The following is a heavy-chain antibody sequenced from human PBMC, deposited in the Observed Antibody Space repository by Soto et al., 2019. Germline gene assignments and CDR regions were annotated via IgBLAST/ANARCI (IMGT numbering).Heavy chain of an antibody. CDR2: ISGSGGST. Sequence: PGGSLRLSCAASGFTFSSYAMSWVRQAPGKGLEWVSAISGSGGSTYYADSVKGRFTISRDNSKNTLYLQMNSLRAEDTAVYYCAKAYNLASSLASMDVWGQGTTVTVSS. J-gene: IGHJ6*02. CDR1: GFTFSSYA. V-gene: IGHV3-23*01. CDR3: AKAYNLASSLASMDV. D-gene: IGHD1-1*01.